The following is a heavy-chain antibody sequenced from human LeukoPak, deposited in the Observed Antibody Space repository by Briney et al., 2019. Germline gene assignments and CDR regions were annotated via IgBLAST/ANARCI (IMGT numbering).Heavy chain of an antibody. V-gene: IGHV1-2*02. CDR3: ARDYSSGSWYYFDY. D-gene: IGHD3-22*01. CDR2: INPNSGGT. J-gene: IGHJ4*02. Sequence: ASVKVSCKASGYTFTGYYMHWVRQAPGQGLEWMGWINPNSGGTNYAQKFQGRVTMTRDTSTSTAYMELSSLRSEDTAVYYCARDYSSGSWYYFDYWGQGTLVTVSS. CDR1: GYTFTGYY.